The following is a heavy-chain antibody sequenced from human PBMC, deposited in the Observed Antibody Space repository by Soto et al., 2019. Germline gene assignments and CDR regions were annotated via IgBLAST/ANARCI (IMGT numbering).Heavy chain of an antibody. V-gene: IGHV3-11*06. CDR1: GFTFSDYY. Sequence: QVQLVESGGGLVKPGGSLRLSCAASGFTFSDYYMSWIRQAPGKGLEWVSYISPSSSYTDHADSVKGGFTVSRDNAQASLYLQMNSLRADDTAVYYCARYDPHHYYYGLDVWGQGTTVTVSS. D-gene: IGHD3-16*01. CDR3: ARYDPHHYYYGLDV. CDR2: ISPSSSYT. J-gene: IGHJ6*02.